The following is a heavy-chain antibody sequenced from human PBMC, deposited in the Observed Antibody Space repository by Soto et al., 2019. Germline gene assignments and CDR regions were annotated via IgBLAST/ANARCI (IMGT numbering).Heavy chain of an antibody. CDR1: GYTFTGYY. Sequence: GASVKVSCKASGYTFTGYYMHWVRQAPGQGLEWMGWINPNSGDTNYTQKFQGWVTMTRDTSISTAYMELSRPRAEDTAVYYCAKGGVQLWPRTYFDYWGQGTLVTVSS. D-gene: IGHD5-18*01. J-gene: IGHJ4*02. CDR3: AKGGVQLWPRTYFDY. V-gene: IGHV1-2*04. CDR2: INPNSGDT.